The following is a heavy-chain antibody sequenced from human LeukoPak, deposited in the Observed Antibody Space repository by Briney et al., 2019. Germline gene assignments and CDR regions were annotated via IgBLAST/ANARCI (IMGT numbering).Heavy chain of an antibody. CDR1: VYSFTSYW. J-gene: IGHJ6*03. CDR3: ARLGKYYYYMDV. V-gene: IGHV5-51*01. CDR2: IYPGNSDD. D-gene: IGHD1-26*01. Sequence: GESLKICCKGAVYSFTSYWSGCVRQMPGKLLEWVVNIYPGNSDDRYSPSFQCQVTISADKSISTAYLQWSSLKASDTAMYYCARLGKYYYYMDVWGKGTPVTVSS.